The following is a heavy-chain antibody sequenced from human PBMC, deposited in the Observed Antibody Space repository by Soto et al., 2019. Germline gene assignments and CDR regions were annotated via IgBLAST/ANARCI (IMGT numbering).Heavy chain of an antibody. D-gene: IGHD1-26*01. CDR3: TRALWEPEGYGMDV. V-gene: IGHV4-59*08. CDR2: IYYSDSA. J-gene: IGHJ6*02. CDR1: GGSISSYY. Sequence: QVQLQESGPGLVKPSETLSLTCTVSGGSISSYYWSWIRLPPGKELEYIGYIYYSDSANYNPSLASRVTISADTSMNQVSLNLRSVPAEDTAAYYCTRALWEPEGYGMDVWGQGPAVTVS.